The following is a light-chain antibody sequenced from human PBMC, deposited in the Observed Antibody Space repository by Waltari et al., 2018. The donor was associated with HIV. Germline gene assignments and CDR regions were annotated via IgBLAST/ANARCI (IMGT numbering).Light chain of an antibody. CDR3: SSYTSTSTQV. Sequence: QSALTQPAPVSGSPAQPITICCSGTSSDGRGYNYVSWYQRHTGKAPKLMIYEVTNRPSGVSNRFSGSKSGNTASLTISGLQPEDEADYYCSSYTSTSTQVFGTGTTVTVL. CDR2: EVT. J-gene: IGLJ1*01. V-gene: IGLV2-14*01. CDR1: SSDGRGYNY.